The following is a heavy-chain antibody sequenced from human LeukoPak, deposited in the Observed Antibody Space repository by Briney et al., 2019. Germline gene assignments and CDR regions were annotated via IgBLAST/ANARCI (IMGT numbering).Heavy chain of an antibody. V-gene: IGHV3-33*01. Sequence: GGALRLSCAASGFTFSSYGMHGVRQAPGKGLEGVAVIWYEGSNKYYADSVKGRFTISRDKYKNTLYLQMNSMSAEDTAVYYCARDGTYYDILAGYSPTPAAPASFDYWGQGTLVTVSS. CDR1: GFTFSSYG. CDR3: ARDGTYYDILAGYSPTPAAPASFDY. J-gene: IGHJ4*02. D-gene: IGHD3-9*01. CDR2: IWYEGSNK.